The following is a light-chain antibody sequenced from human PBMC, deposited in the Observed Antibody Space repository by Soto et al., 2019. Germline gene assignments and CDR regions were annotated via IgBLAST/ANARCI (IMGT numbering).Light chain of an antibody. CDR1: QSVSSSY. CDR2: GAS. Sequence: ESVLTQSPGTLSMSPGERATLSCRASQSVSSSYSAWYQQKPGQAPRLLIYGASSRATGIPDRFSGSGSGTDFTRTISRLEPEDFGVYYCQQYGSSPFPFGPGTKVDIK. J-gene: IGKJ3*01. V-gene: IGKV3-20*01. CDR3: QQYGSSPFP.